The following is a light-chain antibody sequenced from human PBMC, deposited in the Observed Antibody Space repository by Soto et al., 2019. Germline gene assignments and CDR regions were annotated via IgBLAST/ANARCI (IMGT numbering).Light chain of an antibody. CDR1: KNDIGDYNY. CDR3: SSYTVTNTWV. J-gene: IGLJ3*02. Sequence: QSALTQPASVSGSPGQSITISCTGTKNDIGDYNYVSWYQQHPGKVPKLMIYEVTNRPSGVSNRFSGSKSGNTASLTISGLQAEDEADYYCSSYTVTNTWVFGGGTKVTVL. V-gene: IGLV2-14*01. CDR2: EVT.